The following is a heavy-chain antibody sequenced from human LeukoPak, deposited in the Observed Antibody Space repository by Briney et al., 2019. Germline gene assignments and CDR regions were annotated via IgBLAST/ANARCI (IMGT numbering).Heavy chain of an antibody. Sequence: MASETLSLTCTVSGGSISSSSYYWGWIRQPPGKGLEWIGSIYYSGSTYYNPSLKSRVTISVDTSRNQFSLKLSSVTAADTAVYYCARSRTDSGSYVDYWGQGTLVTVSS. D-gene: IGHD1-26*01. CDR1: GGSISSSSYY. V-gene: IGHV4-39*01. J-gene: IGHJ4*02. CDR3: ARSRTDSGSYVDY. CDR2: IYYSGST.